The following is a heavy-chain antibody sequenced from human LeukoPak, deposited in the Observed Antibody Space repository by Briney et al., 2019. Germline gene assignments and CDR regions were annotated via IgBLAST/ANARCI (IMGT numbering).Heavy chain of an antibody. J-gene: IGHJ4*02. CDR2: INQDGSEK. CDR1: GFMFSSNW. CDR3: ARDTAGNDY. Sequence: PWGSLRLSCAASGFMFSSNWMSWVRQAPGKGLEWVAKINQDGSEKYYVDSVKGRFTISRDNAKISLYLQMSSLRAEDTAVYYCARDTAGNDYWGQGTLVTVSS. V-gene: IGHV3-7*01. D-gene: IGHD1-1*01.